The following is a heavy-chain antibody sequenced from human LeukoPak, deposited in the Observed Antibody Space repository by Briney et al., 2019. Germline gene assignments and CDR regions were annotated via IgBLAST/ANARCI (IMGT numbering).Heavy chain of an antibody. J-gene: IGHJ4*02. V-gene: IGHV5-51*01. CDR3: ARLDTRSLSY. Sequence: GESLKISCKGSGYAFSTYWIAWVRQMPGKGLEWMGNIYPGDSDTRYSPTFQGQVTISVDSSLSTTYLKWNSLKASDSAMYYCARLDTRSLSYWGLGTLVTVSS. CDR2: IYPGDSDT. D-gene: IGHD3-22*01. CDR1: GYAFSTYW.